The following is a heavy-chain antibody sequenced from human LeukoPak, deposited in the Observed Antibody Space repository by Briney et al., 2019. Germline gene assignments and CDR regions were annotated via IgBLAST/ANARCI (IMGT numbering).Heavy chain of an antibody. V-gene: IGHV3-30*02. CDR2: IRYDGSNK. D-gene: IGHD4-17*01. CDR3: AKDPDSDDYGDAASWYFDL. Sequence: HAGGSLRLSCAASGFTFSSYGMHWVRQAPGKGLEWVAFIRYDGSNKYYADSVKGRFTISRDNSKNTLYLQMNSLRAEDTAVYYWAKDPDSDDYGDAASWYFDLWGRGTLVTVSS. CDR1: GFTFSSYG. J-gene: IGHJ2*01.